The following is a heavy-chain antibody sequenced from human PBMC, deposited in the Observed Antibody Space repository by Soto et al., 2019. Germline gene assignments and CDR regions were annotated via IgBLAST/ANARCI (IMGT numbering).Heavy chain of an antibody. CDR3: ARVRGQQLVRWWFGP. J-gene: IGHJ5*02. CDR1: GGSISSYY. Sequence: SETLSLTCTVSGGSISSYYWSWIRQPPGKGLEWIGYIYYSGSTNYNPSLKSRVTISVDTSKNQFSLKLSSVTAADTAVYYCARVRGQQLVRWWFGPWGQGTLVTVSS. CDR2: IYYSGST. V-gene: IGHV4-59*01. D-gene: IGHD6-13*01.